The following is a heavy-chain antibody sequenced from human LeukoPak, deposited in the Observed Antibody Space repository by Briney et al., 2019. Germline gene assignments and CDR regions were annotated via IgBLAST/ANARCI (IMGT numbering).Heavy chain of an antibody. CDR1: GFTFSSYW. D-gene: IGHD1-26*01. Sequence: GGSLRLSCAASGFTFSSYWMHWVRQAPGKGLVWVSRIKSDGSSTTYADSVKGRFTISRDNAKNTLYLQMNSPRADDTAVYYCARIGAATYAFDIWGQGTMVTVSS. CDR2: IKSDGSST. V-gene: IGHV3-74*01. CDR3: ARIGAATYAFDI. J-gene: IGHJ3*02.